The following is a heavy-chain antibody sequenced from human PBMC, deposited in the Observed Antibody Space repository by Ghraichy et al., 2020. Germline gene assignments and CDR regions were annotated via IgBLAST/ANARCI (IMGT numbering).Heavy chain of an antibody. CDR3: ARNFYDSSGSPEDS. J-gene: IGHJ4*02. V-gene: IGHV1-18*01. CDR2: ISAYNGDT. CDR1: GHTSTRYG. Sequence: ASVKVSCKASGHTSTRYGISWVRQAPGQELEWMGWISAYNGDTNYAQKLQGRVTMTTDTSTSTAYMEMRSLRSDDTAVYYCARNFYDSSGSPEDSWGQGTLVTVSS. D-gene: IGHD3-22*01.